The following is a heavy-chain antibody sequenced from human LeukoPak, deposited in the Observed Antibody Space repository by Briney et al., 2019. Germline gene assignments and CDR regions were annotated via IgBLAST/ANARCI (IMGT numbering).Heavy chain of an antibody. D-gene: IGHD3-10*01. J-gene: IGHJ4*02. CDR2: ISSGSSYI. Sequence: GGSLRLSYAASGFTFSSYSMNWVRQAPGKGLEWVSSISSGSSYIYYADSVKGRFTISRGNAKNSLYLQMDSLRAEDTAVYYCARLTGNYGDYWGQGTLVTVSS. CDR1: GFTFSSYS. V-gene: IGHV3-21*01. CDR3: ARLTGNYGDY.